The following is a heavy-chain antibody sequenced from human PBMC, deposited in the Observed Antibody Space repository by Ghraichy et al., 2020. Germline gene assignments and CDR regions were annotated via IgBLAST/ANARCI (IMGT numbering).Heavy chain of an antibody. CDR2: IIPIFGTA. J-gene: IGHJ6*03. V-gene: IGHV1-69*06. D-gene: IGHD6-13*01. Sequence: SVKVSCKASGGTFSSYAISWVRQAPGQGLEWMGGIIPIFGTANYAQKFQGRVTITADKSTSTAYMELSSLRSEDTAVYYCARGRQLDYYYYYYYMDVWGKGTTVTVSS. CDR1: GGTFSSYA. CDR3: ARGRQLDYYYYYYYMDV.